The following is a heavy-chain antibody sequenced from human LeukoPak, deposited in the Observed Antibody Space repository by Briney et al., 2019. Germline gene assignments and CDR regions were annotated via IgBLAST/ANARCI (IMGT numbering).Heavy chain of an antibody. Sequence: GGSLRLSCAASAFTFRTYAMHWVRQAPGKGLEWVAIISDDGTKKYYADSVRGRFTISRDNSKSTLFLQMNSLRPEDTAIYYCARENTSSSFDYWGQGTLVTVSS. CDR1: AFTFRTYA. D-gene: IGHD2-2*01. J-gene: IGHJ4*02. CDR2: ISDDGTKK. V-gene: IGHV3-30*04. CDR3: ARENTSSSFDY.